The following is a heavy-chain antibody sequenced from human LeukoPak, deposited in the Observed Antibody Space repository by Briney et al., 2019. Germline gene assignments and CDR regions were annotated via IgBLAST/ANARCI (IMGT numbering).Heavy chain of an antibody. Sequence: PGGSLRLSCVASGFTFSSYWMGWVRQAPGKGLEWVANIQQDGSEIFYVDSVRGRFTISRDNAKNSLYLQMNTLRAEDTAVYYCAKDEGYCSGGSCYLGAFDIWGQGTMVTVSS. J-gene: IGHJ3*02. CDR2: IQQDGSEI. CDR3: AKDEGYCSGGSCYLGAFDI. V-gene: IGHV3-7*01. D-gene: IGHD2-15*01. CDR1: GFTFSSYW.